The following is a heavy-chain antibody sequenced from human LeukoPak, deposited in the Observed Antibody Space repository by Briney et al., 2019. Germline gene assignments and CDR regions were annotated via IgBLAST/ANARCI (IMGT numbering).Heavy chain of an antibody. CDR3: ARVIVGPGAFDM. J-gene: IGHJ3*02. CDR2: SRNKPNDYTT. V-gene: IGHV3-72*01. D-gene: IGHD3-16*02. CDR1: GFTFSDYS. Sequence: GGSLRLSCAASGFTFSDYSMSWVRQAPGKGLEWIGRSRNKPNDYTTEYATSVKGRFTISRDDSKNSVYLQMSSLKTEDTAVYYCARVIVGPGAFDMWGQGTLVTVSS.